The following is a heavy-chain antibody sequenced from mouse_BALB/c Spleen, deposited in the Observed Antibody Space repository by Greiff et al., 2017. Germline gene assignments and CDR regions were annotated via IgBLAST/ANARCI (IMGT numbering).Heavy chain of an antibody. V-gene: IGHV3-2*02. D-gene: IGHD1-1*01. CDR2: ISYSGST. CDR1: GYLITSDYA. CDR3: ARSYYYDGSSYEDY. Sequence: VQLKESGPGLVKPSQSLSLTCTVTGYLITSDYAWNWIRQFPGNKLEWMGYISYSGSTSYNPSLKSRISITRDTSKNQFFLQLNSVTTEDTATYYCARSYYYDGSSYEDYWGQGTTLTVSS. J-gene: IGHJ2*01.